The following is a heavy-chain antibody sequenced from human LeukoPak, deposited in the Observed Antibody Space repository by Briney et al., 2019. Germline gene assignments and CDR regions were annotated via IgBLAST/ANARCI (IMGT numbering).Heavy chain of an antibody. J-gene: IGHJ3*02. CDR2: IKQDGSEK. Sequence: PGGSLRLSWAASGFTFSSYWMSWVRQAPGKGLEWVANIKQDGSEKYYVDSVKGRFTISRDNAKNSLYLQMNSLRAEDTAVYYCARDQGNCGGDCYYDAFDIWGQGTMVTVSS. CDR3: ARDQGNCGGDCYYDAFDI. CDR1: GFTFSSYW. V-gene: IGHV3-7*03. D-gene: IGHD2-21*02.